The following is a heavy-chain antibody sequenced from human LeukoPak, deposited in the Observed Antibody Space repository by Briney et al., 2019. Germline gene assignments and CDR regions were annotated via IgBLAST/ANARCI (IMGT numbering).Heavy chain of an antibody. J-gene: IGHJ4*02. CDR3: AKFLSVYYIDY. Sequence: PGGYLRLSCAPSGFTFSSYTMGWVRQAPGKGLEWVASISGGSGGTTYYADSVKGRFTISRDNSKNTLSLQMNSLRAEDTAVYYCAKFLSVYYIDYWGQGTLVTVSS. V-gene: IGHV3-23*01. CDR2: ISGGSGGTT. D-gene: IGHD3-3*01. CDR1: GFTFSSYT.